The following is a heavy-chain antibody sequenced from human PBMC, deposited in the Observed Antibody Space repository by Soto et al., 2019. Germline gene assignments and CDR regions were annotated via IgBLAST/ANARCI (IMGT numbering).Heavy chain of an antibody. J-gene: IGHJ4*02. CDR1: GFTFDDYT. CDR2: ISWDGGST. Sequence: PVGSLRLSGAASGFTFDDYTMHWVRQAPGKGLEWVSLISWDGGSTYYADSVKGRFTISRDNSKNSLYLQMNSLRTEDTALYYCAKDRGGENVPWSYFDYWGQGTLVTVSS. V-gene: IGHV3-43*01. D-gene: IGHD1-1*01. CDR3: AKDRGGENVPWSYFDY.